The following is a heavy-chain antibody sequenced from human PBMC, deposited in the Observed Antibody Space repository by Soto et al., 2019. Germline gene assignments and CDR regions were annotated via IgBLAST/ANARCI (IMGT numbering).Heavy chain of an antibody. CDR1: GYTFTSYA. CDR3: ARSPAEVVVDASWFYP. Sequence: GASVRVSCKASGYTFTSYAMHWVRQAPGQRLEWMGWVNAGNGNTKYSQKFQGRVTITRDTSASTAYMELSSLRSEDTAVYYCARSPAEVVVDASWFYPRGQGTQVTV. V-gene: IGHV1-3*01. D-gene: IGHD2-15*01. J-gene: IGHJ5*02. CDR2: VNAGNGNT.